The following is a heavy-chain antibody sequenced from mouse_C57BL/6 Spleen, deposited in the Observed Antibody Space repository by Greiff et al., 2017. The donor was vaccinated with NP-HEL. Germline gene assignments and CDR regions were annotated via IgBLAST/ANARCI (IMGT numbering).Heavy chain of an antibody. CDR3: TNLNDAGYFDY. V-gene: IGHV1-15*01. Sequence: VQLQQSGAELVRPGASVTLSCKASGYTFTDYEMHWVKQTPVHGLEWIGAIDPETGGTAYNQKFKGKAILTADKSSSTAYMELRSLTSEDSAVYYCTNLNDAGYFDYWGQGTTLTVSS. CDR1: GYTFTDYE. D-gene: IGHD2-12*01. J-gene: IGHJ2*01. CDR2: IDPETGGT.